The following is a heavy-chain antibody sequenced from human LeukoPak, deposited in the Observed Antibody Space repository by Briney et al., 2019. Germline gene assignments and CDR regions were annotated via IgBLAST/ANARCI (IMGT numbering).Heavy chain of an antibody. CDR2: ISGSGGST. CDR3: AKTLYYYDSSGYYYFDY. Sequence: GGSLRLSCAASGFTFSSYAMSWVRQAPGKGLEWVSAISGSGGSTYYADPVKGRFTISRDNSKNTLYLQMNSLRAEDTAVYYCAKTLYYYDSSGYYYFDYWGQGTLVTVSS. V-gene: IGHV3-23*01. J-gene: IGHJ4*02. CDR1: GFTFSSYA. D-gene: IGHD3-22*01.